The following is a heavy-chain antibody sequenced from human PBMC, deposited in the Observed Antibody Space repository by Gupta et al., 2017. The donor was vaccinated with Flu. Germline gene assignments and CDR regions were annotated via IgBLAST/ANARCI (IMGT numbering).Heavy chain of an antibody. Sequence: EVQLLESGGGLVQPGGSLRLSCAASGFIFSSYVMSWVRQAPGKGLEWVSVISVSGDSTHYADSMKGRFTISRDNSKNTLFLQMNTLRAEDTAVYYCAKGLYSSTSYYLDDWGQGTLVTVSS. CDR3: AKGLYSSTSYYLDD. CDR2: ISVSGDST. V-gene: IGHV3-23*01. CDR1: GFIFSSYV. D-gene: IGHD6-13*01. J-gene: IGHJ4*02.